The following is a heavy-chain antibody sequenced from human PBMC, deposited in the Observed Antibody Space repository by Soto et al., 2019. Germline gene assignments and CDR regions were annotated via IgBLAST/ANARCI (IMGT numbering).Heavy chain of an antibody. CDR1: GSPFLNNA. J-gene: IGHJ5*02. CDR2: ISASGGLK. CDR3: AREVGAPSGWLDP. V-gene: IGHV3-23*01. Sequence: EVQLSESGGDLRQPGGSLSLSFPASGSPFLNNAMPWVGQPPGKGLEWASGISASGGLKYYADSVRGRFTVSRDNSKNILYLQMDNLRDEDTALYYCAREVGAPSGWLDPWGQGTQVTVSS. D-gene: IGHD1-26*01.